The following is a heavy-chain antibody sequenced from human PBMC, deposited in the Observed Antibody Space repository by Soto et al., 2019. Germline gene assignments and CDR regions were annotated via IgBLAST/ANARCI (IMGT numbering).Heavy chain of an antibody. V-gene: IGHV3-48*03. CDR3: ARATPCGGDCYIYYFDY. Sequence: GGSLRLSCAASGFTFSSYEMNWVRQAPGKGLEWVSYISSSGSTIYYADSVKGRFTISRDNAKNSLYLQMNSLRAEDTAVYYCARATPCGGDCYIYYFDYWGQGTLVTVSS. CDR2: ISSSGSTI. D-gene: IGHD2-21*02. CDR1: GFTFSSYE. J-gene: IGHJ4*02.